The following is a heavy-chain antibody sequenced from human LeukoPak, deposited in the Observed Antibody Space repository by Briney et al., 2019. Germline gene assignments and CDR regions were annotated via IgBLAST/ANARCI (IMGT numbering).Heavy chain of an antibody. Sequence: VSVKVSCKVSGYTLTELSMHWVRQAPGKGLEWMGGFDPEDGETIYAQKFQGRVTMTEDTSTDTAYMELSSLRSEDTAVYYCATCRRFEIGDAFDIWGQGTMVTVSS. D-gene: IGHD2-15*01. J-gene: IGHJ3*02. CDR3: ATCRRFEIGDAFDI. CDR2: FDPEDGET. CDR1: GYTLTELS. V-gene: IGHV1-24*01.